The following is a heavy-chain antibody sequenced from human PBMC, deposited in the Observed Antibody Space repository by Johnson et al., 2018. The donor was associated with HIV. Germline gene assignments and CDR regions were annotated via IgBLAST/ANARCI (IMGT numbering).Heavy chain of an antibody. CDR2: IKSTTDGGTT. CDR3: PTSKLYCDDNSGYYHYERGAVDI. J-gene: IGHJ3*02. D-gene: IGHD3-22*01. CDR1: GFTFNNAW. V-gene: IGHV3-15*07. Sequence: VQLVESGGGLVKPGVSLRLSCAASGFTFNNAWMNWVRQTPGKGLEWVGRIKSTTDGGTTDYAAPVKGRFTISSDDLRNTLYLQMNSLKTEDTAVYYGPTSKLYCDDNSGYYHYERGAVDIWGQGTMVTVSS.